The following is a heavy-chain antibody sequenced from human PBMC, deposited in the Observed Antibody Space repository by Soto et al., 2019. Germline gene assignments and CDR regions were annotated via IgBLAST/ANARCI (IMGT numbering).Heavy chain of an antibody. CDR1: GGTFSSYA. CDR2: IIPIFGTA. CDR3: AGASSTGKRRRYYYYGMDV. J-gene: IGHJ6*02. Sequence: QVQLVQSGAEVKKPGSSVKVSCKASGGTFSSYAISWVRQAPGQGLEWMGGIIPIFGTANYAQKFQGRVTITADESTSTAYMELSSLRSEDTAVYYCAGASSTGKRRRYYYYGMDVWGQGTTVTVSS. D-gene: IGHD2-2*01. V-gene: IGHV1-69*01.